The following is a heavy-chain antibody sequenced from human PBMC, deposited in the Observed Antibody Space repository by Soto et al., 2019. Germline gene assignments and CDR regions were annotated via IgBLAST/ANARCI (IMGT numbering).Heavy chain of an antibody. CDR2: IWYDGSNK. J-gene: IGHJ6*02. D-gene: IGHD5-12*01. CDR1: GFTFSSYG. V-gene: IGHV3-33*01. CDR3: ARDQEVAVDEGEAYYYYYGMDV. Sequence: QVQLVESGGGVVQPGRSLRLSCAASGFTFSSYGMHWVRQAPGKGLEWVAVIWYDGSNKYYADSVKGRFTISRDNSKNTLYLQMNSLRDEDTAVYYCARDQEVAVDEGEAYYYYYGMDVWGQGTTVTVSS.